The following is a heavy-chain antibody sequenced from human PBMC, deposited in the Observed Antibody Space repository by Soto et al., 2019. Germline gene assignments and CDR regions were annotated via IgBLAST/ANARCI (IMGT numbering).Heavy chain of an antibody. J-gene: IGHJ6*02. CDR3: ARDCSGGSCCPGMDV. CDR2: ISSSGYI. CDR1: GFNFNSYT. Sequence: GGSLRLSCAASGFNFNSYTINWVRQAPGKRLEWLSSISSSGYIFSTDSVRGRFTISRDNAKNSVYLQINSLRAEDTAVYFCARDCSGGSCCPGMDVWGQGTTVT. D-gene: IGHD2-15*01. V-gene: IGHV3-21*01.